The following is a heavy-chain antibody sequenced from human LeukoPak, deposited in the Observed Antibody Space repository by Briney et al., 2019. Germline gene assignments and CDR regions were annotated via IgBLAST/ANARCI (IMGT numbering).Heavy chain of an antibody. D-gene: IGHD1-26*01. V-gene: IGHV1-2*02. CDR1: GYTFTGYY. J-gene: IGHJ5*01. CDR2: VNPNSGDT. CDR3: ARASGSYWWFDS. Sequence: ASVKVSCKASGYTFTGYYLHWVRQAPGQGLEWMGCVNPNSGDTNYAQKFQGNVTMTRDTSISTVYMELSRLRSDDTAVYYCARASGSYWWFDSWGQGTLVTVSS.